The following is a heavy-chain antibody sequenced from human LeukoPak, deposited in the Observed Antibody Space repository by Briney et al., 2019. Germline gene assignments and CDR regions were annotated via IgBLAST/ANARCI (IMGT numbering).Heavy chain of an antibody. CDR3: AIRWGSSAYHFDY. J-gene: IGHJ4*02. CDR1: GGSISSGGYY. D-gene: IGHD6-6*01. CDR2: IYYSGST. V-gene: IGHV4-31*03. Sequence: SQTLSLTCTVSGGSISSGGYYWSWIRQHPGKGLEWIGYIYYSGSTYYSPSLTSRVTISVDTSKNQFSLKLSSVTAADTAVYYCAIRWGSSAYHFDYWGQGTLVTVSS.